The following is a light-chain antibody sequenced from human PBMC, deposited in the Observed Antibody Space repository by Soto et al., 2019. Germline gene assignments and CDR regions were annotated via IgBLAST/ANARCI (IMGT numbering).Light chain of an antibody. CDR2: GAS. CDR3: HQYGTSPWT. Sequence: EIVLTQSPGTLSLSPGERATLACGASQSVTSNYLACYQQKPGQAPRLLIYGASSRATGIPDRFSGSGSGTDFTLTISRLEPADFAVYYCHQYGTSPWTFGQGTEVDI. CDR1: QSVTSNY. J-gene: IGKJ1*01. V-gene: IGKV3-20*01.